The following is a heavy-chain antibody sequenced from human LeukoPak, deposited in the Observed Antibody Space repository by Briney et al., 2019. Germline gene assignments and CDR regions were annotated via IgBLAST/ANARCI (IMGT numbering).Heavy chain of an antibody. CDR2: ISYDGTNK. V-gene: IGHV3-30*18. D-gene: IGHD2-15*01. CDR3: AKFWTGVAATPAY. CDR1: GFTFSRYG. J-gene: IGHJ4*02. Sequence: PGGSLRLSCAASGFTFSRYGMHWVRQAPGKGLEWVAVISYDGTNKYYADSVKGRFPISRDNSKNTLYLQVNSLRTDDTAVYYCAKFWTGVAATPAYWGQGTLVTVSS.